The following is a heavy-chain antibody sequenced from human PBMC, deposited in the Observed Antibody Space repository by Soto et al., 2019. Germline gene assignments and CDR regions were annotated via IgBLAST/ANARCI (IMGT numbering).Heavy chain of an antibody. CDR2: ISSSATTI. CDR1: GFSFSGYE. CDR3: AKHRAVVTTAIEYHFDY. J-gene: IGHJ4*02. Sequence: VGSLRLSCAASGFSFSGYEMSWVRQVPGKGLEWISYISSSATTIYYADSVKGRFTISRDNAKNSLYLQMNRLRAEDTAVYYCAKHRAVVTTAIEYHFDYWGQGTLVTVSS. D-gene: IGHD2-21*02. V-gene: IGHV3-48*03.